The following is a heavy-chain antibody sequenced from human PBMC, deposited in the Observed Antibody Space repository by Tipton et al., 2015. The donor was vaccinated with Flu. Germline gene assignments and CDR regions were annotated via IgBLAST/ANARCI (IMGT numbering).Heavy chain of an antibody. Sequence: SLRLSCAASGFNVSTNYRSWVRQAPGKGLEWVSTIYRRGSTNYADPVKGRFIISRDNSNNTVYLQMNSLGAEDTAVYFCAGEIRYSDWNLDYYGMDVWGQATGVAASS. CDR3: AGEIRYSDWNLDYYGMDV. CDR2: IYRRGST. CDR1: GFNVSTNY. J-gene: IGHJ6*02. V-gene: IGHV3-53*01. D-gene: IGHD1-1*01.